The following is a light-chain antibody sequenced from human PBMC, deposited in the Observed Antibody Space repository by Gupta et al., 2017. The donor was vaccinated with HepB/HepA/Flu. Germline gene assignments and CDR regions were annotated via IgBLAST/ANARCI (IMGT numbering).Light chain of an antibody. V-gene: IGLV1-44*01. CDR3: AAWDDSLNGFYV. J-gene: IGLJ1*01. Sequence: QSVLTQPPSASGTPGQRVTISCSGSSSNIGSNTVNWYKQLPGTAPKLLIYSNNQRPSGVPDRFSGSKSGTSASLAISGLQSEDEADYYCAAWDDSLNGFYVFGTGTKVTVL. CDR2: SNN. CDR1: SSNIGSNT.